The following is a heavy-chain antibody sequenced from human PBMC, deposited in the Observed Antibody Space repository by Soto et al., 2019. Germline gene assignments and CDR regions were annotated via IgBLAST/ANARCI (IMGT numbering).Heavy chain of an antibody. CDR3: AKSMIVVVITGPDY. CDR2: ISGSGGST. J-gene: IGHJ4*02. D-gene: IGHD3-22*01. V-gene: IGHV3-23*01. Sequence: PGGSLRLSCAASGFTFSSYAMSWVRQAPGKGLEWVSAISGSGGSTYYADSVKGRFTISRDNSKNTLYLQMNSLRAEDTAVYYCAKSMIVVVITGPDYRGQGTLVTVSS. CDR1: GFTFSSYA.